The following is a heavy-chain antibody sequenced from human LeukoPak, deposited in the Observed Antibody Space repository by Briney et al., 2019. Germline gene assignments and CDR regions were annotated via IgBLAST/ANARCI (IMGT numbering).Heavy chain of an antibody. V-gene: IGHV3-30*18. D-gene: IGHD3-22*01. CDR1: GFTFSSYG. J-gene: IGHJ4*02. CDR2: ISYDGSNK. CDR3: AKSAYYDASGYYREYYFDY. Sequence: GGSLRLSCAASGFTFSSYGMHWVRQAPGKGLEWVAVISYDGSNKYYADSVKGRFTISRDNSKNTLYLQMNSLRAEDTAVYYCAKSAYYDASGYYREYYFDYWGQGTLVTVSS.